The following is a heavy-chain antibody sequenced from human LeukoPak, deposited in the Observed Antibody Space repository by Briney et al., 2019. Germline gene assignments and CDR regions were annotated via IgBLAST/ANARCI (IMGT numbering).Heavy chain of an antibody. Sequence: TPSETLSLTCAVYDGSFSGYYWSWIRQPPGKGLEWIGEINYSGSTNYNPSLKSRVTISLDTSKSQFSLKVRYVTAADTAVYYCARGLNDSWTGENYWGQGTLVTVSS. CDR2: INYSGST. CDR3: ARGLNDSWTGENY. J-gene: IGHJ4*02. V-gene: IGHV4-34*01. D-gene: IGHD3-3*01. CDR1: DGSFSGYY.